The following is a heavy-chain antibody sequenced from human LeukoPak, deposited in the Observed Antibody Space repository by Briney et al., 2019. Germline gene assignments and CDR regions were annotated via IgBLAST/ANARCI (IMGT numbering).Heavy chain of an antibody. CDR1: GFTFDDYG. CDR3: ARNLVRGYYYYMDV. V-gene: IGHV3-20*03. J-gene: IGHJ6*03. CDR2: INWNGGSA. D-gene: IGHD2-2*01. Sequence: GGSLRLSYAASGFTFDDYGMSWVRQAPGKGLEWVSGINWNGGSAGYADSVKGRFTISRDNAKNSLYLQMNSLRAEDTALYYCARNLVRGYYYYMDVWGKGTTVTVSS.